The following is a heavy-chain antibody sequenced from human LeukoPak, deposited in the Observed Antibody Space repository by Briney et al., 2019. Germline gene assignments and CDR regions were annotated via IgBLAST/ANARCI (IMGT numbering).Heavy chain of an antibody. CDR2: IYSTGGI. CDR3: ASVPYYSSKMEIET. D-gene: IGHD3-10*01. CDR1: GPSSISRHY. Sequence: SETLSLTCSVSGPSSISRHYWSWIRQTPGKRPEWIGFIYSTGGINYNPSLKSRVVISFDMSKSQFSLKVRSVTAADTAVYYCASVPYYSSKMEIETWGQGTLVAVSS. J-gene: IGHJ5*02. V-gene: IGHV4-59*11.